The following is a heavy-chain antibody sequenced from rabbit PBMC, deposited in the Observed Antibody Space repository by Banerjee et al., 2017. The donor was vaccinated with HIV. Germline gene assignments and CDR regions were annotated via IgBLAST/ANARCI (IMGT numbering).Heavy chain of an antibody. CDR1: GFDLSSSYW. J-gene: IGHJ4*01. V-gene: IGHV1S45*01. D-gene: IGHD5-1*01. CDR3: ARSNDGTYDYFSL. CDR2: IYTSSGTT. Sequence: QEQLEESGGGLVKPEGSLTLTCKASGFDLSSSYWICWVRQAPGKGLEWIACIYTSSGTTYYASWAKGRFTISKTSSTTVTLQMTSLTAADTATYFCARSNDGTYDYFSLWGPGTLVTVS.